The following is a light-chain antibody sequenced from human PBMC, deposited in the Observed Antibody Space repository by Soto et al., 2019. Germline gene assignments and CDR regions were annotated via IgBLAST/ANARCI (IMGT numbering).Light chain of an antibody. CDR2: DVS. Sequence: QSALPQPRSVSGSPGQSVTISCTGTSSDVGAYNYVSWYQQHPDKAPKLMIFDVSKRPSGVPDRFSGSKSGNTASLTISGLQAEDEADYYCCSYAGSYIWVFGGGTQLTVL. CDR3: CSYAGSYIWV. CDR1: SSDVGAYNY. V-gene: IGLV2-11*01. J-gene: IGLJ3*02.